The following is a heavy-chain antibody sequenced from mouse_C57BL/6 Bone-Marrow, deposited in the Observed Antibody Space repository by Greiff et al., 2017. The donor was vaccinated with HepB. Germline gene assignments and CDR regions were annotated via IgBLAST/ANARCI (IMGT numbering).Heavy chain of an antibody. CDR1: GYTFTSYG. J-gene: IGHJ3*01. CDR2: IYPRSGNT. V-gene: IGHV1-81*01. Sequence: QVQLKESGAELARPGASVKLSCKASGYTFTSYGISWVKQRTGQGLEWIGEIYPRSGNTYYNEKFKGKATLTADKSSSTEYMELRSLTSEDSAVYFCARWGNYVAWFAYWGQGTLVTVSA. D-gene: IGHD2-1*01. CDR3: ARWGNYVAWFAY.